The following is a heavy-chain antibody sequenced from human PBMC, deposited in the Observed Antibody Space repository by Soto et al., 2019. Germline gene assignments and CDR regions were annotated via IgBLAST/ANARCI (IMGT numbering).Heavy chain of an antibody. J-gene: IGHJ6*02. D-gene: IGHD3-10*01. Sequence: QVHLVESGGGVVQPGGSLTLSCSVSDFAFRLHGIPWVRHTPGKGLEWVAMIWHDGTRKYFRDSVRGRFTISRDSAKNKVYLQMNNLRGDDSALYFCARDRSSSYSYAMDLWGQGTTVTVSS. CDR3: ARDRSSSYSYAMDL. CDR2: IWHDGTRK. V-gene: IGHV3-33*01. CDR1: DFAFRLHG.